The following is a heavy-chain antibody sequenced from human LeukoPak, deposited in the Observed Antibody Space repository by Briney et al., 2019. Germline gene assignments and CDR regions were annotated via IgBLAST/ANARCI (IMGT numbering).Heavy chain of an antibody. CDR2: ISYDGSNK. J-gene: IGHJ6*03. V-gene: IGHV3-30*04. Sequence: PGGTLRLSCAASGFTFSSYAMHWVRQAPGKGLEWVAVISYDGSNKYYADSVKGRFTISRDNSKNTLYLQMNSLRAEDTAVYYCARGIGIGTVLMVHGNMDVWGKGTTVTVSS. D-gene: IGHD2-8*01. CDR1: GFTFSSYA. CDR3: ARGIGIGTVLMVHGNMDV.